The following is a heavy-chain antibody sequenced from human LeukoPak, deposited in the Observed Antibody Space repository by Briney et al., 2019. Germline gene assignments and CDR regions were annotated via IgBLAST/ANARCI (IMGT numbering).Heavy chain of an antibody. CDR2: IYHSGST. J-gene: IGHJ4*02. CDR1: GGSISSGGYS. CDR3: AGRLWFGELLDDY. D-gene: IGHD3-10*01. Sequence: SSETLSLTCAVSGGSISSGGYSWSWIRQPPGKGLEWIGYIYHSGSTYYNPSLKSRVTISVDRSKNQFSLKLSSVTAADTAVYYCAGRLWFGELLDDYWGQGTLVTVSS. V-gene: IGHV4-30-2*01.